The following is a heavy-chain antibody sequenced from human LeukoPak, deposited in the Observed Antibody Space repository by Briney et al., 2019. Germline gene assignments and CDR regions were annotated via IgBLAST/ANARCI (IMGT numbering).Heavy chain of an antibody. CDR3: ARGYCSGGSCYSGSYYFDY. J-gene: IGHJ4*02. Sequence: SAKICCKASGGTFNSYAISCMRQAPGQGLELMGGNSPIFGTANYAQKFQGRVTITADESTSTAYTELSSLRSEDTAVYYCARGYCSGGSCYSGSYYFDYWGQGTLVTVSS. CDR1: GGTFNSYA. V-gene: IGHV1-69*13. D-gene: IGHD2-15*01. CDR2: NSPIFGTA.